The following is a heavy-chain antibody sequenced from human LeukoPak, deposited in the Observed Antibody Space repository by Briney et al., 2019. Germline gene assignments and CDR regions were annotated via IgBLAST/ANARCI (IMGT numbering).Heavy chain of an antibody. J-gene: IGHJ5*02. V-gene: IGHV4-4*07. CDR1: GGSISSYY. D-gene: IGHD6-19*01. Sequence: SETLSLTCTVSGGSISSYYWSWIRQPAGKGLEWIGRIYTSGSTNYNPSLKSRVTMSVDTSKNQFSLKLSSVTAADTAVYYCARDRSAQIYSRGWYVGWFDPWGQGTLVTVSS. CDR2: IYTSGST. CDR3: ARDRSAQIYSRGWYVGWFDP.